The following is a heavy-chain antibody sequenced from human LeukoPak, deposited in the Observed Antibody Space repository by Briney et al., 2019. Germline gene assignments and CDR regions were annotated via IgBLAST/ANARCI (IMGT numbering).Heavy chain of an antibody. Sequence: GASVKVSCKASGYTFTSYGISWVRQAPGQGLEWMGWISAYNGNTNYAQKLQGRVTMTTDTSTSTAYMELRSLRSDDTAVYYCARGYYYDSSGYGPPEFDPWGQGTLVTVSS. V-gene: IGHV1-18*01. CDR3: ARGYYYDSSGYGPPEFDP. J-gene: IGHJ5*02. D-gene: IGHD3-22*01. CDR1: GYTFTSYG. CDR2: ISAYNGNT.